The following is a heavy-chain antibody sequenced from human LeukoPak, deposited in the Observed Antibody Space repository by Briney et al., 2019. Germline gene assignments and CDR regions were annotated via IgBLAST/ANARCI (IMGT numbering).Heavy chain of an antibody. J-gene: IGHJ4*02. CDR2: IVGGGGST. CDR3: AKRDSSGLYYFDY. D-gene: IGHD3-22*01. Sequence: SSETLSLTCTVSGGSISSSSYYWGWIRQAPGKGLEWVSAIVGGGGSTFYADSVKDRFTISRDNSKNTLYLQVNSLRAEDTAVYYCAKRDSSGLYYFDYWGQGTLVTVSS. V-gene: IGHV3-23*01. CDR1: GGSISSSSYY.